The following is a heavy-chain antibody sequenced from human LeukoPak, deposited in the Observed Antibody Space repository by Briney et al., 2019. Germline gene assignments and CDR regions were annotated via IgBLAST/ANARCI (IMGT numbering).Heavy chain of an antibody. CDR2: IYSGGAT. CDR1: GFTVSSSN. V-gene: IGHV3-66*01. Sequence: PGGSLRLSCAASGFTVSSSNMGWVRQAPGKGLEWVSVIYSGGATYYLDSVKARFIVSRDLSKNTLFLQMHDLRAEDTAVYYCAKIAVAYFDYWGQGTLVTVSS. J-gene: IGHJ4*02. CDR3: AKIAVAYFDY. D-gene: IGHD6-19*01.